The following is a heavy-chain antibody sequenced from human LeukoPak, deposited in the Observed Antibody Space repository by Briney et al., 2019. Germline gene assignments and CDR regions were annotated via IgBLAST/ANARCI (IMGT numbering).Heavy chain of an antibody. CDR3: ARVYRRFGIYYFDY. J-gene: IGHJ4*02. V-gene: IGHV4-34*01. D-gene: IGHD3-16*01. CDR1: VGSFSGYH. Sequence: SETLSLTCAVYVGSFSGYHWNWIRQPPGKGPEWIGEVNESGGTNINPSLRSRVILSVDTSMNQFSLKLSSVTAADTAMYYCARVYRRFGIYYFDYWGQGTLVTVSS. CDR2: VNESGGT.